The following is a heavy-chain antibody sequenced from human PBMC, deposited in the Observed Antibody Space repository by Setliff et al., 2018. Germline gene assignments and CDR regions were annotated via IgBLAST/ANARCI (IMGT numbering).Heavy chain of an antibody. D-gene: IGHD3-3*01. V-gene: IGHV4-61*09. CDR1: GDSINRSGYY. CDR3: ARMSGFQYIDV. J-gene: IGHJ6*03. Sequence: SETLSLTCNVSGDSINRSGYYWNWLRQPAGKGLEWIGQIYTSWSTNYNPSLKSRVTISLDTSKNQFSLSLTSVTAEDTAVYYCARMSGFQYIDVWDKGTTVTVSS. CDR2: IYTSWST.